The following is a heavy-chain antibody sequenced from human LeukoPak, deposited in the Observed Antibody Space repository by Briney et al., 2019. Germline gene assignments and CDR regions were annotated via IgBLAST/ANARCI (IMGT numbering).Heavy chain of an antibody. V-gene: IGHV1-18*01. Sequence: GASVKVSCTASGYTFTSYGISWVRQAPGQGLEWMGGITAYNGNTNYAQKLQGRVTMTTDTSTSTAYMELRSLRSDDTAVYYCARELGVVAPDGMDVWGQGTTVTVSS. CDR3: ARELGVVAPDGMDV. J-gene: IGHJ6*02. D-gene: IGHD2-15*01. CDR2: ITAYNGNT. CDR1: GYTFTSYG.